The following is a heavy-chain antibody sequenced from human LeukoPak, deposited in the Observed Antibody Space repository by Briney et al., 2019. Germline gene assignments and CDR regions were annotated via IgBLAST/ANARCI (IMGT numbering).Heavy chain of an antibody. D-gene: IGHD6-13*01. CDR2: ISGSGANT. CDR1: GFIFSSYA. Sequence: GGSLRLSCAASGFIFSSYAMSWVRQVPGKGLQWVSSISGSGANTYNADSVKGRFTISRDNSKNTLYLQMNSLRAEDTAVYYCAKGGIAAAGVGYYYYYGMDVWGQGTTVTVSS. J-gene: IGHJ6*02. CDR3: AKGGIAAAGVGYYYYYGMDV. V-gene: IGHV3-23*01.